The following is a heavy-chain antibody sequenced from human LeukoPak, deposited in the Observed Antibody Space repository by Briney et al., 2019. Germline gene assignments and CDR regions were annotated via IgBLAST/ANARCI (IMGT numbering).Heavy chain of an antibody. D-gene: IGHD3-22*01. CDR2: IYFSGST. J-gene: IGHJ5*02. CDR1: GVSISSYY. Sequence: SETLSLTCTVSGVSISSYYWIWIRQPPGQGLAWVGYIYFSGSTNYNHSLKSRVTISVDTSKNQFSLKLGSVTAADTAVYYCARDSYYYDSSGGGRWFDPWGQGTLVTVSS. V-gene: IGHV4-59*01. CDR3: ARDSYYYDSSGGGRWFDP.